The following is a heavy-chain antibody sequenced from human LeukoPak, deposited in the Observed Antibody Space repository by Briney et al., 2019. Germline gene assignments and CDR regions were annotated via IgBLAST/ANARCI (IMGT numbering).Heavy chain of an antibody. CDR3: ARAIREVGVSIWFDP. V-gene: IGHV4-59*01. Sequence: SETLSLTCTVSGGSISSYYWSWIRQPPGKGLEWIGYIYYSGSTNYNPSLKSRVTISVDTSKNQFSLKLSSVTAADTAVYYCARAIREVGVSIWFDPWGQGTLVTVSS. CDR1: GGSISSYY. D-gene: IGHD2/OR15-2a*01. J-gene: IGHJ5*02. CDR2: IYYSGST.